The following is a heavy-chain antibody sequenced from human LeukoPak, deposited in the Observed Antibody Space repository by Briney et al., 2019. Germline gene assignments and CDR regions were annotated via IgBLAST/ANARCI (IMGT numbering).Heavy chain of an antibody. CDR2: IWYDGSKK. CDR1: GFTFSSYA. Sequence: GGSLRLSCAASGFTFSSYAMHWVRQAPGKGLEWVAVIWYDGSKKYYGDSMKGRFTISRDNSKNTLSLQMNSLRAEDTAVYYCASRHCSGGGCYFAGADPFDYWGQGTLVTVSS. V-gene: IGHV3-33*08. J-gene: IGHJ4*02. CDR3: ASRHCSGGGCYFAGADPFDY. D-gene: IGHD2-15*01.